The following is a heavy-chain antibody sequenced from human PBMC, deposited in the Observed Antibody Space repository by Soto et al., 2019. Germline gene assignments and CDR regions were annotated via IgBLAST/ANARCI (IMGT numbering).Heavy chain of an antibody. CDR3: AKDWGPITIFGVAYYFDY. CDR1: GFTFSSYG. D-gene: IGHD3-3*01. J-gene: IGHJ4*02. V-gene: IGHV3-30*18. Sequence: GSLRLSCAASGFTFSSYGMHWVRQAPGKGLEWVAVISYDGSNKYYADSVKGRFTISRDNSKNTLYLQMNSLRAEDTAVYYCAKDWGPITIFGVAYYFDYWGQGTLVTVSS. CDR2: ISYDGSNK.